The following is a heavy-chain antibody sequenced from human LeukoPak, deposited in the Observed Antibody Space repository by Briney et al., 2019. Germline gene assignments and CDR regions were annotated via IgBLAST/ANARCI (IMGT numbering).Heavy chain of an antibody. CDR3: ARHKGPGFGEFFDS. CDR2: IYYDGRT. Sequence: SETLSLTCTVSGGSITSSSYPWGWIRQPPGKGLEWLGSIYYDGRTYDNPSLRSRLSMSMDRSKKQFSLKLYSMTAADTAVYYCARHKGPGFGEFFDSWGPGELVTVSS. V-gene: IGHV4-39*01. CDR1: GGSITSSSYP. J-gene: IGHJ5*01. D-gene: IGHD3-10*01.